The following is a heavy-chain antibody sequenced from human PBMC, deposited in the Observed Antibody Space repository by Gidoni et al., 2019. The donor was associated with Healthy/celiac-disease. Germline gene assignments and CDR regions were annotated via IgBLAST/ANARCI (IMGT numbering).Heavy chain of an antibody. Sequence: EVQLVETGGGLVQPGGSLRLSCAASGFTFSSYWMHWVRQAPGKGLVWVSRINSDGSSTSYADSVKGRFTISRDNAKNTLYLQMNSLRAEDTAVYYCARGRPEWELLWWFDPWGQGTLVTVSS. CDR3: ARGRPEWELLWWFDP. CDR2: INSDGSST. CDR1: GFTFSSYW. J-gene: IGHJ5*02. D-gene: IGHD1-26*01. V-gene: IGHV3-74*01.